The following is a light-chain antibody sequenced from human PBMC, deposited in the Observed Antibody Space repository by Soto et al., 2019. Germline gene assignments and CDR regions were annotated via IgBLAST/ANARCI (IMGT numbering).Light chain of an antibody. CDR1: QGIRNF. CDR3: QKYSSVPA. J-gene: IGKJ3*01. CDR2: AAS. V-gene: IGKV1-27*01. Sequence: DIQMTQSPPSLSASVGDRVTITCRASQGIRNFVAWYQQKPGKAPKLLIYAASTLQSGVPSRFSGSGSGTDFTLTINSLQPEDVATYSCQKYSSVPAFGPGTKVEIK.